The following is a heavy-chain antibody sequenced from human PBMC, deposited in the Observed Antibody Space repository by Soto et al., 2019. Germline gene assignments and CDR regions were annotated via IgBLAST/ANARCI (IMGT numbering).Heavy chain of an antibody. CDR1: GGSFSGYY. D-gene: IGHD2-15*01. J-gene: IGHJ5*02. CDR3: ARHPQYCSGGSCYSWYWFDP. V-gene: IGHV4-34*01. Sequence: SETLSLTCAVYGGSFSGYYWSWIRQPPGKGLEWIGEINHSGSTNYNPSLKSRVTISVDTSKNRFSLKLSSVTAADTAVYYCARHPQYCSGGSCYSWYWFDPWGQGTLVTVSS. CDR2: INHSGST.